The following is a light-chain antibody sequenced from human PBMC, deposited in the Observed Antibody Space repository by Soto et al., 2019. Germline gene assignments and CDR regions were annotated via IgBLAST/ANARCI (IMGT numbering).Light chain of an antibody. CDR1: QSISSW. Sequence: DIQMTQSPSTLSASVGDRVTITCRASQSISSWLAWYQQKPGKAPKLLIYDASSLESGVPSRFSGSGSGTEFTLTISSLQPDDFATYYCQQYNSYWYTFGQGTNLEIK. CDR2: DAS. V-gene: IGKV1-5*01. J-gene: IGKJ2*01. CDR3: QQYNSYWYT.